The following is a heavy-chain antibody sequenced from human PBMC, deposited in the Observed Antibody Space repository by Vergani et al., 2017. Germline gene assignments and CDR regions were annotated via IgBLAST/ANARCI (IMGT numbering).Heavy chain of an antibody. CDR1: GDSIISRSYY. CDR2: IYTSGST. CDR3: ARDFARGSNWNSGYYYYMDV. V-gene: IGHV4-61*02. J-gene: IGHJ6*03. D-gene: IGHD1-7*01. Sequence: QMQLQESGPGLVKASETLSLTCTVSGDSIISRSYYWSWIRQPAGKGLEWIGRIYTSGSTNYNPSLKSRVTMSVDTSKKQFSLELSSVTAADTAVYYCARDFARGSNWNSGYYYYMDVWGKGTTVTVSS.